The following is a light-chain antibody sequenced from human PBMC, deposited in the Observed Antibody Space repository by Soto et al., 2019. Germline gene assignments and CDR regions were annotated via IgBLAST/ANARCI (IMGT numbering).Light chain of an antibody. V-gene: IGKV3-20*01. CDR3: QQYGPSTWT. CDR2: IAS. Sequence: EIVLTQSPGTLSLFPGERATLSCRATQSVNSDYLAWYQQKPGQAPRLLIYIASRRATGIPDRFSGSGSGTDFTRTIHRLEPEYCAVYYCQQYGPSTWTFGQGTQVEIK. CDR1: QSVNSDY. J-gene: IGKJ1*01.